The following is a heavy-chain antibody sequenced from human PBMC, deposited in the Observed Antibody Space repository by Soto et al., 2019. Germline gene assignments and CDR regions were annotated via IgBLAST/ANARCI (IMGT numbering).Heavy chain of an antibody. Sequence: GASLKISWKGSGYSFTSYWNGWVREMPGKGLEWMGIIYPGDSDTRYSPSFQGQVTISADKSISTAYLQLSSLKASDTAMYYCARHRLAARPGNWFDPWGQGTLVTVSS. CDR3: ARHRLAARPGNWFDP. CDR2: IYPGDSDT. D-gene: IGHD6-6*01. J-gene: IGHJ5*02. V-gene: IGHV5-51*01. CDR1: GYSFTSYW.